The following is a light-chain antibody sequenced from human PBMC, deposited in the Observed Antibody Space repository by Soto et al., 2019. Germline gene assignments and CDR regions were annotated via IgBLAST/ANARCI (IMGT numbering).Light chain of an antibody. V-gene: IGKV3-15*01. J-gene: IGKJ4*01. CDR1: QSVSSN. CDR3: QQYNNWPLT. Sequence: VMTQSPATLFMSPGERATLSCRASQSVSSNLAWYQQKPGQAPRLLIYGASTRATGIPARFSGSGSGTEFTLTISSLQSEDFAVYYCQQYNNWPLTFGGGTKVDIK. CDR2: GAS.